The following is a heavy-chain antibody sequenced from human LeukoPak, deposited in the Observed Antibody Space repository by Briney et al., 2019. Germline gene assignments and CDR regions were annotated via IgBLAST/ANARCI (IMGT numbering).Heavy chain of an antibody. CDR3: ARAGGNQLPHPLDY. J-gene: IGHJ4*02. D-gene: IGHD4-23*01. Sequence: PSQTLSLTCTVSGGSISSGGYYWSWIRQHPGKGLEWIGEINHSGSTNYNPSLKSRVTISVDTSKNQFSLKLSSVTAADTAVYYCARAGGNQLPHPLDYWGQGTLVTVSS. CDR1: GGSISSGGYY. V-gene: IGHV4-31*03. CDR2: INHSGST.